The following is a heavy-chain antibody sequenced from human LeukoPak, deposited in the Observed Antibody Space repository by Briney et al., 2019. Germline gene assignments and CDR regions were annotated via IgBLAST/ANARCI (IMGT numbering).Heavy chain of an antibody. CDR3: ARPHDDFDAFDI. J-gene: IGHJ3*02. CDR2: INPNSGGT. V-gene: IGHV1-2*02. CDR1: GYTFTSYD. D-gene: IGHD3-3*01. Sequence: GASVKVSCKASGYTFTSYDINWVRQATGQGLEWMGWINPNSGGTNYAQKFQGRVTMTRDTSISTAYMELSRLRSDDTAVYYCARPHDDFDAFDIWGQGTMVTVSS.